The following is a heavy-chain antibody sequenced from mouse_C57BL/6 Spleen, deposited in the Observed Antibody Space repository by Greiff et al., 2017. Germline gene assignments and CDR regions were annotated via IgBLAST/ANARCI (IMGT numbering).Heavy chain of an antibody. V-gene: IGHV1-62-2*01. CDR3: ARHVRRSDRGYYAMDY. CDR1: GYTFTEYT. J-gene: IGHJ4*01. CDR2: FYPGSGSI. Sequence: VKVVESGAELVKPGASVKLSCKASGYTFTEYTIHWVKQRSGQGLAWIGWFYPGSGSIKYNEKFKDKATLTADKSSSTVYMELSRLTSEDSAVYFCARHVRRSDRGYYAMDYWGQGTSVTVSS.